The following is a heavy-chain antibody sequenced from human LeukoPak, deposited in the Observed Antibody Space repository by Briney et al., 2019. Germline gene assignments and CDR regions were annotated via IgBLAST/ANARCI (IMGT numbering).Heavy chain of an antibody. V-gene: IGHV1-69*06. CDR3: ARDSYYGSGMYWFDP. D-gene: IGHD3-10*01. Sequence: GASVKVSCKASGGTFSSYAISRVRQAPGQGLEWMGGIIPIFGTANYAQKFQGRVTITADKSTSTAYMELSSLRSEDTAVYYCARDSYYGSGMYWFDPWGQGTLVTVSS. CDR1: GGTFSSYA. J-gene: IGHJ5*02. CDR2: IIPIFGTA.